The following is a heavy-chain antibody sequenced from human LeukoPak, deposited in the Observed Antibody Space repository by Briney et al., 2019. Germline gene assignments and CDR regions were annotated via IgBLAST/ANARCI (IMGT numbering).Heavy chain of an antibody. CDR2: FSVTGHRT. J-gene: IGHJ6*04. CDR1: GFSLNNDA. Sequence: GGSLRLSCVVSGFSLNNDAKSWVRQAPGKGLEWISGFSVTGHRTYYADSVKGRFTISREVSRDTLYLQMNSLRVDDTAVYYCVKGNGYSWGKGTTVSVPS. CDR3: VKGNGYS. V-gene: IGHV3-23*01. D-gene: IGHD6-13*01.